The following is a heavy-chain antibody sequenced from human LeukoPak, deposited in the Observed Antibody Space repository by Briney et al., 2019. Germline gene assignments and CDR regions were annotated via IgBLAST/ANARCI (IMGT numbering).Heavy chain of an antibody. CDR1: GGTFSSYA. V-gene: IGHV1-69*13. J-gene: IGHJ5*02. D-gene: IGHD6-13*01. CDR3: ATASIAAADRSPNWFDP. Sequence: SVKVSCKASGGTFSSYAISWVRQAPGQGLEWMGGIIPIFGTANYAQKFQGRVTITADESTSTAYMELSSLRSEDTAVYYCATASIAAADRSPNWFDPWGQGTLVTVSS. CDR2: IIPIFGTA.